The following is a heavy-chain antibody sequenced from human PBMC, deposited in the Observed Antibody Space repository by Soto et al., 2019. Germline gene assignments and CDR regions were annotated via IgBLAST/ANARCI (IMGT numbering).Heavy chain of an antibody. CDR3: ARDLIRNKKDAFDI. Sequence: PGGSLRLSCAASVFPVSSNYMSWVRQAPGKGLEWVSVIYSGGSTYYADSVKGRFTISRHNSKNTLYLQMNSLRAEDTAVYYCARDLIRNKKDAFDIWGQGTMVTVSS. CDR2: IYSGGST. V-gene: IGHV3-53*04. CDR1: VFPVSSNY. J-gene: IGHJ3*02.